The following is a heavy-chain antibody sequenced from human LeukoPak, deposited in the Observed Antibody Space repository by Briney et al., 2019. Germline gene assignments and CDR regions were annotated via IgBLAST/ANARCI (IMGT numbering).Heavy chain of an antibody. CDR3: ARTSGYDTERFDY. Sequence: ASVKVSCKASGYTFTGYYMHWVRQAPGQGLEWMGWINPNSGGTNYAQKFQGRVTMTRDTSISTAYMELSRLRSDDTAVYYCARTSGYDTERFDYWGQGTLVTVSS. V-gene: IGHV1-2*02. J-gene: IGHJ4*02. D-gene: IGHD5-12*01. CDR2: INPNSGGT. CDR1: GYTFTGYY.